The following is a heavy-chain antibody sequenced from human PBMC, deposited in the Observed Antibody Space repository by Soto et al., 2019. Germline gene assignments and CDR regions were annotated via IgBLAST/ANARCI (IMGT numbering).Heavy chain of an antibody. Sequence: PSETLSLTCTVSGCSISSSSYYWGWIRQPPGKGLEWIGSIYYSGSTKYNPSLKSRVTISTDTSKNQFSLKLSSVTAADTAVYYCASRRSYHYGSGSYQPYNWFDPWGQGSLVTVSS. J-gene: IGHJ5*02. CDR2: IYYSGST. D-gene: IGHD3-10*01. V-gene: IGHV4-39*07. CDR1: GCSISSSSYY. CDR3: ASRRSYHYGSGSYQPYNWFDP.